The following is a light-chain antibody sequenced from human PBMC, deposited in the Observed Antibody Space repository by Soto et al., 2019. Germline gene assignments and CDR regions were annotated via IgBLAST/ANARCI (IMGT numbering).Light chain of an antibody. CDR1: QSVSSSY. CDR2: GAS. V-gene: IGKV3-20*01. J-gene: IGKJ1*01. Sequence: EIVLTQSPGTLSLSPGERATLSCRASQSVSSSYLAWYQQKPGQAPRLLIYGASSRATGIPDRFSGSGSETDFTLTINRLEPEDFAVYYCQQYGSSPGTFGQGTKVDIK. CDR3: QQYGSSPGT.